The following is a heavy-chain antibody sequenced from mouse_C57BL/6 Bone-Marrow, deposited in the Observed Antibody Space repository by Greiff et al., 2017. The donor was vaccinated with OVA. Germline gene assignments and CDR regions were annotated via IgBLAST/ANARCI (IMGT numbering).Heavy chain of an antibody. J-gene: IGHJ2*01. CDR1: GYTFTSYW. Sequence: EVKLVESGTVLARPGASVKMSCKTSGYTFTSYWMHWVKQRPGQGLEWIGAIYPGNSDTSYNQKFKGKAKLTAVTSASTAYMERSSLTNEDSAVYYCTRRGYYGNYVSFDYWGQGTTLTVSS. CDR2: IYPGNSDT. D-gene: IGHD2-1*01. V-gene: IGHV1-5*01. CDR3: TRRGYYGNYVSFDY.